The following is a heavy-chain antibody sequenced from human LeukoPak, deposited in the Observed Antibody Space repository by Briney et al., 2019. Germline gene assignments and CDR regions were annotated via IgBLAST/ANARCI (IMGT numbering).Heavy chain of an antibody. V-gene: IGHV3-30*04. CDR2: TSYDGSNK. CDR1: GFTFSSYA. J-gene: IGHJ4*02. CDR3: ARVRNGFRDYRGYFDY. D-gene: IGHD5-24*01. Sequence: PGRSLRLSCAASGFTFSSYAMHWVRQAPGKGLEWVAVTSYDGSNKYYADSVKGRFTISRDNSKNTLYLQMNSLRAEDTAVYYCARVRNGFRDYRGYFDYWGQGTLVTVSS.